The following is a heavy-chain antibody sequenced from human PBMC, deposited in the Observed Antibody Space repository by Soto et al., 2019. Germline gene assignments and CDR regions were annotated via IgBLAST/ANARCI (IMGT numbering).Heavy chain of an antibody. Sequence: GESLKISCKGSGYSFTSYWIGWVCQMPGKGLEWMGIIYPGDSDTRYSPSFQGQVTISADKSISTAYLQWSSLKASDTAMYYCAREGDIDDSSAHIDYWGQGTLVTVSS. CDR1: GYSFTSYW. CDR3: AREGDIDDSSAHIDY. V-gene: IGHV5-51*01. D-gene: IGHD3-22*01. CDR2: IYPGDSDT. J-gene: IGHJ4*02.